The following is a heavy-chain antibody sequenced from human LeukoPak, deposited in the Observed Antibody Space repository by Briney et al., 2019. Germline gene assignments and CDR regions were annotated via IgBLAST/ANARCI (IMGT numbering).Heavy chain of an antibody. CDR1: GFTFGEFG. CDR3: TRETYNTAQESDY. J-gene: IGHJ4*02. Sequence: GGSLRLSCITSGFTFGEFGMNWVRQAPGKGLEWVGFIRTKADGGTAEYAASVKGRFTISRDDSKSIAYLQMNNLKTEDTAVYFCTRETYNTAQESDYWGQGTLVTVSS. CDR2: IRTKADGGTA. V-gene: IGHV3-49*04. D-gene: IGHD3-10*01.